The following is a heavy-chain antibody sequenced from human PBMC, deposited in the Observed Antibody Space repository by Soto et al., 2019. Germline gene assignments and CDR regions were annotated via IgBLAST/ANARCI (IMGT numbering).Heavy chain of an antibody. V-gene: IGHV6-1*01. CDR2: TYYRSKRYS. D-gene: IGHD1-1*01. CDR3: ARGPGSLRP. J-gene: IGHJ5*02. CDR1: GDSVSSNSAA. Sequence: SPTLSLTCAISGDSVSSNSAAWNWIRLSPSRGLEWLGRTYYRSKRYSVYAPSVKSRISINPDTSKNQSSLQLNSVTPDDTAIYYCARGPGSLRPWGQGTLVTVSS.